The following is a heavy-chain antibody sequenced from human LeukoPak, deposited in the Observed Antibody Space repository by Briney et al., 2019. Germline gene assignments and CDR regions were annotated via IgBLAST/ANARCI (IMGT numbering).Heavy chain of an antibody. V-gene: IGHV4-4*02. Sequence: SETLSLTCAVSGGSISSSNWWSWVRQPPGKGLDWIGEIYHSGSTNYNPSLKSRVTISVDKSKNQFSLKLSSVTAADTAVYYCARFLPIIVVVTAKPNGAFDIWGQGTMVTVSS. D-gene: IGHD2-21*02. CDR2: IYHSGST. J-gene: IGHJ3*02. CDR3: ARFLPIIVVVTAKPNGAFDI. CDR1: GGSISSSNW.